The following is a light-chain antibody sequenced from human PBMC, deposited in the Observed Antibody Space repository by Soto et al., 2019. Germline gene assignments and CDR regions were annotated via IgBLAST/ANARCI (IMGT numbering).Light chain of an antibody. J-gene: IGKJ5*01. CDR3: QQSYSTPIT. V-gene: IGKV1-39*01. CDR2: AAS. CDR1: QSISSY. Sequence: DIQMTQSPSSLSASVGDRVTITCRASQSISSYLNWYQQKPGKAPKLLIYAASSLQSGVPSRFSGSGSGTDFTLTISSLQPEDFANYYWQQSYSTPITFGQGTRLEIK.